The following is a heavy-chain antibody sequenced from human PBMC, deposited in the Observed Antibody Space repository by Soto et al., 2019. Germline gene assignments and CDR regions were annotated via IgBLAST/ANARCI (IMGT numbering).Heavy chain of an antibody. CDR1: GFTFSSYA. V-gene: IGHV3-30-3*01. Sequence: QVQLVESGGGVVQPGRSLRLSCAASGFTFSSYAMHWVRQAPGKGLEWVAVISYDGSNKYYADSVKGRFTISRDNSKNTLCLQMNSLRAEDTAVYYCASNRDIAVAGYYGMDVWGQGTTVTVSS. J-gene: IGHJ6*02. CDR2: ISYDGSNK. CDR3: ASNRDIAVAGYYGMDV. D-gene: IGHD6-19*01.